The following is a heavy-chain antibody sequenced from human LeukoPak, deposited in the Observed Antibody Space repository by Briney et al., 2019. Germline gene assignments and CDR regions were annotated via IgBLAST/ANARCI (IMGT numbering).Heavy chain of an antibody. CDR1: GYSLNELS. D-gene: IGHD3-16*01. CDR3: ATRPSHYDNNEGRFHY. J-gene: IGHJ1*01. Sequence: ASVKVSCKASGYSLNELSMHWVRQAPGKGLEWMGSFDPEDNETIYAQKLQGRVTMTEDTSTDTAYMELRSLRSDDTAVYYCATRPSHYDNNEGRFHYWGQDTLVIVSS. V-gene: IGHV1-24*01. CDR2: FDPEDNET.